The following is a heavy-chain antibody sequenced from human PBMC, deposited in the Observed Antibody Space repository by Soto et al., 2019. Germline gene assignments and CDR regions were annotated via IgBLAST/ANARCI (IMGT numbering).Heavy chain of an antibody. Sequence: EVQLLESGGGLVQPGGSLRLSCAASGFTFSSYAMSWVRQAPGKGLEWVSVISGSGDSTYYADSVKGRFTISRDNYKNTLYRRMNGLRAEDTAVYYCAKRATGTDFDYWGQGTLVTVSS. D-gene: IGHD1-1*01. J-gene: IGHJ4*02. CDR1: GFTFSSYA. CDR2: ISGSGDST. CDR3: AKRATGTDFDY. V-gene: IGHV3-23*01.